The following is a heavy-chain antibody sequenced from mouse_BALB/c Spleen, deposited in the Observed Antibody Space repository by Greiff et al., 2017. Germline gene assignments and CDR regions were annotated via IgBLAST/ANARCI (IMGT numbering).Heavy chain of an antibody. CDR2: INPYNGAT. V-gene: IGHV1-31*01. CDR3: EREEYYFDY. CDR1: FYSFTFYY. J-gene: IGHJ2*01. Sequence: HSFPYLFNPFSSFNISFNSSFYSFTFYYIHWVKQIHLKILYWILLINPYNGATSYNQNFKDKASLTVDKSSSTAYMELHSLTSEDSAVYYCEREEYYFDYWGQG.